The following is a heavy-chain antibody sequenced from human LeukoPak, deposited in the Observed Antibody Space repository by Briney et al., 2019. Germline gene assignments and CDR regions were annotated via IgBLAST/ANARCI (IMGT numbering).Heavy chain of an antibody. CDR1: GFTFSRYA. CDR2: ISANGGST. CDR3: AKRKRVIAAAGVDY. V-gene: IGHV3-64*04. J-gene: IGHJ4*02. Sequence: PGGSLRLSCAVSGFTFSRYAIHWVRQAPGKGLEYVSAISANGGSTYYADSVKGRFTISRDNSKNTLYLQMNSLRAEDTAVYYCAKRKRVIAAAGVDYWGQGTLVTVSS. D-gene: IGHD6-13*01.